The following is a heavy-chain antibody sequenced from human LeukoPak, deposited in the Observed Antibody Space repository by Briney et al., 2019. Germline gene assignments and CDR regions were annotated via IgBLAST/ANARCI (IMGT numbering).Heavy chain of an antibody. CDR2: IYFSGTT. CDR3: ASIKVYCSGGSCYSGLVDY. Sequence: SQTLSLTCTVSGGSISSGDYYWSWIRQHPGKGLEWIGYIYFSGTTYYDPSLKSRVTISLDTSKNQFSLRLSSVTAADTAVYYCASIKVYCSGGSCYSGLVDYWGQGTLVTVFS. D-gene: IGHD2-15*01. J-gene: IGHJ4*02. V-gene: IGHV4-31*03. CDR1: GGSISSGDYY.